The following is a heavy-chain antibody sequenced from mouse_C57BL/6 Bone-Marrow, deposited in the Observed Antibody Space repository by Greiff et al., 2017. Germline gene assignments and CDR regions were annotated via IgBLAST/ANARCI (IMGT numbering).Heavy chain of an antibody. Sequence: VQLQQPGAELVMPGASVKLSCKASGYTFTSYWMHWVKQRPGQGLEWIGEIDPSDSYTNYNQKFKGKSTLTVDKSSSTAYMQLSSLTSEDSAVYYCARGLRPDYWGQGTTLTVSS. D-gene: IGHD3-2*02. CDR3: ARGLRPDY. CDR2: IDPSDSYT. CDR1: GYTFTSYW. V-gene: IGHV1-69*01. J-gene: IGHJ2*01.